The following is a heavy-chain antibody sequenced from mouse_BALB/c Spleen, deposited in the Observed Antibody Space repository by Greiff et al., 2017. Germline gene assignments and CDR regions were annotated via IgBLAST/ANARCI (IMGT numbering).Heavy chain of an antibody. V-gene: IGHV14-1*02. CDR3: ARSRN. CDR2: IDPENGNT. Sequence: EVQLQQSGTVLARPGASVKMSCKASGYSFSSYYMHWVKQRPEQGLEWIGWIDPENGNTIYDPKFQGKASITADTSSNTAYLQLSSLTSEDTAVYYCARSRNGGQGTLVTVSA. CDR1: GYSFSSYY. J-gene: IGHJ3*01.